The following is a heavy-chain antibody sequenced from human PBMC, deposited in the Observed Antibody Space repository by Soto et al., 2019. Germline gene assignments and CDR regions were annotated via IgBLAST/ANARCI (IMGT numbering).Heavy chain of an antibody. CDR3: ARLTGLQYHFDY. CDR1: GFSLSTYGVG. Sequence: SGPTLVNPTQTLTLTCSFSGFSLSTYGVGMGWIRQPPGKALEWLVIIYWDDDKRYSPSLRSRLTITKDTSKNQVVLRMTNMEAVDTATYYCARLTGLQYHFDYWGQGTLVTVSS. CDR2: IYWDDDK. D-gene: IGHD3-9*01. J-gene: IGHJ4*02. V-gene: IGHV2-5*02.